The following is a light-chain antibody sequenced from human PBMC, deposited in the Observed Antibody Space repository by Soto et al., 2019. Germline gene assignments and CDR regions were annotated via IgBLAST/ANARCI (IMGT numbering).Light chain of an antibody. V-gene: IGKV3-20*01. CDR1: QSVSSNY. CDR2: DAS. J-gene: IGKJ1*01. Sequence: ESVFTQSPGTLSLSPGERATLSCRASQSVSSNYLAWYQQTPGQAPRLLIYDASTRATGIPDRFSGSGSGTDFTLTISRLEPEDFAVYYCQQYGSSPRTFGQGTKVDIK. CDR3: QQYGSSPRT.